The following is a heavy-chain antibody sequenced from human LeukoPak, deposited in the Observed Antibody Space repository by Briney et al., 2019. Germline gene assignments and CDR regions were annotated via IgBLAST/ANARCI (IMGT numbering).Heavy chain of an antibody. J-gene: IGHJ4*02. Sequence: ASVKVSCKASGYTFTGYYMHWVRQAPGQGLEWMGWINPNSSGTNYAQKFQGRVTMTRDTSISTAYMELSRLRSDDTAVYYCARDVRGYSDYGTASDYWGQGTLVTVSS. D-gene: IGHD5-12*01. CDR2: INPNSSGT. CDR1: GYTFTGYY. CDR3: ARDVRGYSDYGTASDY. V-gene: IGHV1-2*02.